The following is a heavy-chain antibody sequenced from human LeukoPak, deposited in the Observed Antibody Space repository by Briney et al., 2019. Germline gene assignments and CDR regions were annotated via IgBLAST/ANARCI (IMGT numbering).Heavy chain of an antibody. CDR2: IGTAGDT. V-gene: IGHV3-13*01. CDR3: ARASGSSELSN. D-gene: IGHD6-13*01. CDR1: GFTFSSYD. J-gene: IGHJ4*02. Sequence: GGSLRLSCAASGFTFSSYDMHWVRQATGKGLEWVSAIGTAGDTYYPGSVKGRFTISRENAKNSLYLQMNSLRAEDTAVYYCARASGSSELSNWGRGTLVTVSS.